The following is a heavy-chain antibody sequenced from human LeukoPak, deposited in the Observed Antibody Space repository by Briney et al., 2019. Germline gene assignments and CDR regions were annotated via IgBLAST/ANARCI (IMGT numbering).Heavy chain of an antibody. CDR1: GFTFTRYA. CDR2: ISYDGNNK. Sequence: GWSLRLSCVDSGFTFTRYAMHWVRQDPGKGLECVATISYDGNNKYYADSVKGRFTIARDNSKNTLYLQMNKLRAEDTAEYYCARDPWRGDTAMVYPHYWGQRTLVTVPS. V-gene: IGHV3-30*01. CDR3: ARDPWRGDTAMVYPHY. D-gene: IGHD5-18*01. J-gene: IGHJ4*02.